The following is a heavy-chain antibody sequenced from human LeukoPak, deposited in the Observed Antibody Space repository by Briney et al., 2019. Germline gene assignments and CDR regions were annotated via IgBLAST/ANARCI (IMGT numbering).Heavy chain of an antibody. J-gene: IGHJ6*02. Sequence: GGSLRLSCAASGFTFSSYGMHWVRQAPGKGLDWVAVVSSDGSNKYYADSVKGRFTISRDNSKNTLYLQINSLRGEDTAPYFCAKDGSDTIAAATYYYYGMDVWGQGTTVTVSS. V-gene: IGHV3-30*18. D-gene: IGHD6-13*01. CDR2: VSSDGSNK. CDR3: AKDGSDTIAAATYYYYGMDV. CDR1: GFTFSSYG.